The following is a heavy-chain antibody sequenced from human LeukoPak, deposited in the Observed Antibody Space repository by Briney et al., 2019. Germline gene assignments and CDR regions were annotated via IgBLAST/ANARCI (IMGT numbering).Heavy chain of an antibody. D-gene: IGHD5-18*01. Sequence: SETLSLTCAVYGGSFSGYYWSWIRQPPGKGLEWIGEINHSGSTNYNPSLKSRVTISVDTSKNQFSLKLSSVTAADPAVYYCARGDTAMVTWGQGTLVTVSS. J-gene: IGHJ4*02. CDR1: GGSFSGYY. V-gene: IGHV4-34*01. CDR2: INHSGST. CDR3: ARGDTAMVT.